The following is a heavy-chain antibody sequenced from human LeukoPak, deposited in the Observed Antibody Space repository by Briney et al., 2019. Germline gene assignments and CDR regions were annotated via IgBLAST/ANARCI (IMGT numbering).Heavy chain of an antibody. CDR3: AREATVITDTAWFDP. J-gene: IGHJ5*02. Sequence: GFLRLSCAASGFTFNTYWMSWVRQAPGKGLEWVANIKQDGSDKYYVDSVEGRFTISRDNAKNSLYLQMDSLRAEDTAVYYCAREATVITDTAWFDPWGQGTLVTVSS. CDR2: IKQDGSDK. D-gene: IGHD4-23*01. CDR1: GFTFNTYW. V-gene: IGHV3-7*01.